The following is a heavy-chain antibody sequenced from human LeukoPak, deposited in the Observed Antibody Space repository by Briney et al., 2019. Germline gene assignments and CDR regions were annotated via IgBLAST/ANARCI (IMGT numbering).Heavy chain of an antibody. CDR1: GFTFRSYC. CDR3: SGGGGWESDF. Sequence: GMSLRLSCAASGFTFRSYCMTWVRQAPGKGLEWVAYINDDATETNYIDSVKGRFTISRDNVRNSLHLQMDSLRAEDTAVYYCSGGGGWESDFWGQGTLVTVSS. J-gene: IGHJ4*02. CDR2: INDDATET. D-gene: IGHD6-19*01. V-gene: IGHV3-7*03.